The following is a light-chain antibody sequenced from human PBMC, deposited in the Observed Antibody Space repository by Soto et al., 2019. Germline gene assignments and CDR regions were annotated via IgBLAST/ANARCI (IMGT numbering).Light chain of an antibody. CDR3: SSFTTSHTYV. CDR1: SVDVGAYDF. CDR2: VVS. Sequence: QSALTQPHSVSGPPGQSVTISCTGTSVDVGAYDFVSWYQQHPGKAPKLLIYVVSGRPSGVPHRFSGSKSGNAASLTISGLQAEDEADYYCSSFTTSHTYVFGTGTKVTVL. J-gene: IGLJ1*01. V-gene: IGLV2-11*01.